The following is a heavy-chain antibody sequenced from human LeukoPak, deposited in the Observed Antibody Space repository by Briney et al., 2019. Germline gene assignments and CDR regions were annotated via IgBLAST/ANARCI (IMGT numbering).Heavy chain of an antibody. CDR1: GGSISSGGYY. CDR2: IYYSGST. Sequence: PSQTLSLTCTVSGGSISSGGYYWSWIRQHPGKGLEWIGYIYYSGSTYYNPSLKSRVTISVDTSKNQFSLKLSSVTAADTAVYYCARDRIGRGEPLPDDIVVVPANYYGMDVWGQGTTVTVSS. V-gene: IGHV4-31*03. J-gene: IGHJ6*02. CDR3: ARDRIGRGEPLPDDIVVVPANYYGMDV. D-gene: IGHD2-2*01.